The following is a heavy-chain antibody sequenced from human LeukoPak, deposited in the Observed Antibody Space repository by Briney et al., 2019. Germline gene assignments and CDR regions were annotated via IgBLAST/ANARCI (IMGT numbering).Heavy chain of an antibody. D-gene: IGHD3-10*01. Sequence: PGGSLRLSCAASGFTFSNYAMSWVRQGPGEGLEWVSAISGSGDNTYYADSVRGRFTISRDNSKDTLYLQMDILRAVDTAMYYCAKDGRYYFGSGSYPFDSWGQGTRVTVSS. J-gene: IGHJ5*01. CDR3: AKDGRYYFGSGSYPFDS. V-gene: IGHV3-23*01. CDR1: GFTFSNYA. CDR2: ISGSGDNT.